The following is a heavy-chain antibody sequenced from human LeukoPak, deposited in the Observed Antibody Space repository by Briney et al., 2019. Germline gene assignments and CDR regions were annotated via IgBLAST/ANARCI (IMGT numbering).Heavy chain of an antibody. CDR1: GYTLTSYD. V-gene: IGHV1-8*01. J-gene: IGHJ4*02. D-gene: IGHD1-26*01. Sequence: ASVKVSCKASGYTLTSYDINWVRQATGQGLEWMGWMNPNSGNTGYAQKFQGRVTMTRNTSISTAYMELSSLRSEDTAVYYCAREMGIVGATDYWGQGTLVTVSP. CDR2: MNPNSGNT. CDR3: AREMGIVGATDY.